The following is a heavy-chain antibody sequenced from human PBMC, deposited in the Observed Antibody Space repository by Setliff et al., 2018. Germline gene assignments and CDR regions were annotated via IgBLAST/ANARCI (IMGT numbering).Heavy chain of an antibody. CDR2: IYHSGST. D-gene: IGHD6-19*01. Sequence: PSETLSLTCTVSGGSISSGDYYWSWIRQPPGKGLEWIGSIYHSGSTYYNPSLKSRVTMSIDTSKNQFSLKLNSVTAADMAVYYCAREQWLDPPGYYYMDVWAKGTTVTVSS. CDR1: GGSISSGDYY. V-gene: IGHV4-39*07. CDR3: AREQWLDPPGYYYMDV. J-gene: IGHJ6*03.